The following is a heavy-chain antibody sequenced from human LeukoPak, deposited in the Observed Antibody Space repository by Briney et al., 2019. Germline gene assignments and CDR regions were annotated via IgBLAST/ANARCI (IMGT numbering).Heavy chain of an antibody. CDR3: ARHERYFDWSHQGGWFDP. CDR2: IYYSGST. Sequence: SETLSLTCTVSGGSISSYYWSWIRQPPGKGLEWIGYIYYSGSTNYNPSLKSRVTISVDTSKNQFSLKLSSVTAADTAVYYCARHERYFDWSHQGGWFDPWGQGTLVTVSS. V-gene: IGHV4-59*08. CDR1: GGSISSYY. J-gene: IGHJ5*02. D-gene: IGHD3-9*01.